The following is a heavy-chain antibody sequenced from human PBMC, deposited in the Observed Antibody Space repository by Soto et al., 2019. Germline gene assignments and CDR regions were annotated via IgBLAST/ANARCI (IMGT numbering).Heavy chain of an antibody. CDR1: GYSVSSYW. Sequence: GESVKISCKGSGYSVSSYWRGWVRQMHGKGLEWMGIIYPGDSDTRYSPSFQGQVTISADKSTSTAYMELSSLRSEDTAVYYCATRTAVAYYDFWSGYFPFDPWGQGTLVTVSS. CDR3: ATRTAVAYYDFWSGYFPFDP. CDR2: IYPGDSDT. D-gene: IGHD3-3*01. V-gene: IGHV5-51*01. J-gene: IGHJ5*02.